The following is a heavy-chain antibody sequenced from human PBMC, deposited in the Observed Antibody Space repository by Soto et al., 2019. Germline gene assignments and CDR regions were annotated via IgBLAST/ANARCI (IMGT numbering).Heavy chain of an antibody. CDR3: VREFSDILTAYYNVPGDY. V-gene: IGHV3-7*01. Sequence: GGSLRLSCAASGFTFSTYWMSWVRQAPWKGLEWVANIKQDGSEKYYVDSVKGSFTISRDNAKNSLYLQMDGLRADDTAVYYCVREFSDILTAYYNVPGDYWGQGTLVTVSS. D-gene: IGHD3-9*01. CDR2: IKQDGSEK. J-gene: IGHJ4*02. CDR1: GFTFSTYW.